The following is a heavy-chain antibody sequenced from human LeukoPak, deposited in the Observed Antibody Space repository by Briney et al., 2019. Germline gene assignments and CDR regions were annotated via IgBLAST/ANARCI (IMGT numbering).Heavy chain of an antibody. D-gene: IGHD3-22*01. CDR3: ARAPSEIGGYYPEYFRH. CDR1: GFTFSTYW. Sequence: PGGSLRLSCAASGFTFSTYWMHWVRHAPGKGVGWVSRIKSDGSTNYADSVKGRFTISRDNAKNTVSLQMNSLRPEDTGVYYCARAPSEIGGYYPEYFRHWGQGTLVTVSS. CDR2: IKSDGST. V-gene: IGHV3-74*01. J-gene: IGHJ1*01.